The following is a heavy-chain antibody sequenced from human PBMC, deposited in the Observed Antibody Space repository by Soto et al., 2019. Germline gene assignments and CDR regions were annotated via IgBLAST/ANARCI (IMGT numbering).Heavy chain of an antibody. V-gene: IGHV1-8*01. D-gene: IGHD2-2*01. Sequence: ASVKVSCKASGYTFTSYDINWVRQATGQGLEWMGWMNPNSGNTGYAQKFQGRVTMTRNTSISTACMELSSLRSEDTAVYYCATVFRKYQPPEQVENPHPYYYTDVWGKGTTVTVSS. CDR1: GYTFTSYD. CDR2: MNPNSGNT. J-gene: IGHJ6*03. CDR3: ATVFRKYQPPEQVENPHPYYYTDV.